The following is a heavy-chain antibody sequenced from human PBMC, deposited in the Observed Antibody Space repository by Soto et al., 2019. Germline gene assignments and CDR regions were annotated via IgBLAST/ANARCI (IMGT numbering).Heavy chain of an antibody. V-gene: IGHV4-31*03. J-gene: IGHJ4*02. Sequence: SETLSLTCTVSGGSISSCGYYWSWIRQHPGKGLEWIGYIYYSGSTYYNPSLKSRVTISVDTSKNQFSLKLSSVTAADTAVYYCARGYYYDSSGSPFFDYWGQGTLGTVSS. CDR3: ARGYYYDSSGSPFFDY. D-gene: IGHD3-22*01. CDR1: GGSISSCGYY. CDR2: IYYSGST.